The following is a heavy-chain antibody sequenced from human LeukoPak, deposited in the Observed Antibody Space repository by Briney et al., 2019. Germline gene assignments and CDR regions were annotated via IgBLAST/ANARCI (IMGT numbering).Heavy chain of an antibody. Sequence: SETLSLTCAVYGGSFNGYYWSWIRQPPGKGLEWIGEGDHSGGTKYNPSLKSRVTISADSSRNQLSLKLTFVTAADTAVYYCARGYYNYYFDYWGQGTLVTVSS. CDR1: GGSFNGYY. V-gene: IGHV4-34*01. CDR3: ARGYYNYYFDY. CDR2: GDHSGGT. D-gene: IGHD1-1*01. J-gene: IGHJ4*02.